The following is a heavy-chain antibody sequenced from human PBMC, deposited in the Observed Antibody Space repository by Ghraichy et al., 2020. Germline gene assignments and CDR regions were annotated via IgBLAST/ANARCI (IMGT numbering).Heavy chain of an antibody. J-gene: IGHJ4*02. Sequence: GGSLRLSCATSGFSFTIYDMHWVRQAPGKGLEWVAVISNDGGNKNYADFVKGRFIISRDNSKSTVHLQMNSLRAEDSAVYYCASYLLMTTPTPRFAHFDYWGQGTPVTVSS. CDR2: ISNDGGNK. D-gene: IGHD2-15*01. CDR3: ASYLLMTTPTPRFAHFDY. V-gene: IGHV3-30-3*01. CDR1: GFSFTIYD.